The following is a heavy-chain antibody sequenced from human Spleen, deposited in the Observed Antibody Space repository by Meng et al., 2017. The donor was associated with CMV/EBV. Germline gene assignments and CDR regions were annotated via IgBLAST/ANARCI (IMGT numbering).Heavy chain of an antibody. J-gene: IGHJ4*02. CDR1: GFTFDDYS. V-gene: IGHV3-20*04. CDR3: ARQYSSSWYGTDYFDY. Sequence: GESLKISCAASGFTFDDYSMTWVRQVPGKGLEWVSGITWNGVGTDQRDSVKGRFTISRDNTKNSQYLQMNSLRAEDTAVYYCARQYSSSWYGTDYFDYWGQGTLVTVSS. CDR2: ITWNGVGT. D-gene: IGHD6-13*01.